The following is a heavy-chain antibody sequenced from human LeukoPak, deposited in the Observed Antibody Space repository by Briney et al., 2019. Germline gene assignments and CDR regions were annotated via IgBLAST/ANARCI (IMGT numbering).Heavy chain of an antibody. V-gene: IGHV3-30*18. J-gene: IGHJ4*02. CDR3: AKRPSDYGDYVSYFDY. CDR1: GFSFISYG. Sequence: RGSLRLSCAASGFSFISYGMHWVRQAPGKGLEWVGVISDDGRRNDYADSVKGRFTISRDNSKDTLYLQMNSLRDEDTAVYYCAKRPSDYGDYVSYFDYWGQGTLVTVSS. D-gene: IGHD4-17*01. CDR2: ISDDGRRN.